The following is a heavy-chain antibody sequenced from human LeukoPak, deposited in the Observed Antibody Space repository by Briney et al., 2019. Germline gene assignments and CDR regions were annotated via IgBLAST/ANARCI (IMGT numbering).Heavy chain of an antibody. V-gene: IGHV3-7*01. Sequence: GGSLRLSCAASGFTFSSYWMSWVRQAPGKGLEWVANIKQDGSEKYYVDSVKGRFTISRDNAKNSLYLQMNSLRGEDTAVYYCARDNYYGSGSYPPLDYWGQGTLVTASS. D-gene: IGHD3-10*01. J-gene: IGHJ4*02. CDR2: IKQDGSEK. CDR1: GFTFSSYW. CDR3: ARDNYYGSGSYPPLDY.